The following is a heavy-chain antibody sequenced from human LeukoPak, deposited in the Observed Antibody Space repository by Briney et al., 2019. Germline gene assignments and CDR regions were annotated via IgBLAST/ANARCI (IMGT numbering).Heavy chain of an antibody. CDR1: GXXFSGYY. CDR2: INHSGST. D-gene: IGHD3-10*01. CDR3: ARGRRFWFGELFHDY. V-gene: IGHV4-34*01. Sequence: PSETLSLTCAVXGXXFSGYYWXWXXQXPXXXLXXXGEINHSGSTNYNPXLKSRVTISADTXKNQFSLKLSSVTAADTAVYYCARGRRFWFGELFHDYWGQGTLVTVSS. J-gene: IGHJ4*02.